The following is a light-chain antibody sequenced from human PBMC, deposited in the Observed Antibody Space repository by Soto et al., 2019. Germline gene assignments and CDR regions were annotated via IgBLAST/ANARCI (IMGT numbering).Light chain of an antibody. CDR3: QAYDYSLTASV. V-gene: IGLV2-8*01. J-gene: IGLJ3*02. Sequence: QSALTQPPSASGSPGQSVTISCTGTSSDVGKYDYVSWFQHHPGKAPKLIIYEVSKRPSGVPDRFSGSKSGSTASLTVSGLQTEDEADYYCQAYDYSLTASVFGGGTKVTVL. CDR2: EVS. CDR1: SSDVGKYDY.